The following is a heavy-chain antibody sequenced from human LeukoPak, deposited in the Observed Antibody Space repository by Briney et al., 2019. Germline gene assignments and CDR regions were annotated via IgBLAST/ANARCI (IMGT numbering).Heavy chain of an antibody. J-gene: IGHJ5*02. Sequence: PSETLSLTCTVSGGSISSYYWSWIRQPPGKGLEWIGYIYTSGGTNYNPPLKSRVTISVDTSKNQFSLKLSSVTAADTAVYYCARQAAVAGWFDPWGQGTLVTVSS. CDR3: ARQAAVAGWFDP. CDR2: IYTSGGT. CDR1: GGSISSYY. V-gene: IGHV4-4*09. D-gene: IGHD6-19*01.